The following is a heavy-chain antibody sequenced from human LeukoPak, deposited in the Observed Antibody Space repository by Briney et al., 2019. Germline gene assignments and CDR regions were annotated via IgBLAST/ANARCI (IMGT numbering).Heavy chain of an antibody. Sequence: GASVKVSCKASGYTFTSYYMHWVRQAPGQGLEWMGIINPSGGSTSYAQKFQGRVTMTRDTSTSTVYMELSSLRSEDTAVYYCARDVRPEWRSWWFDPWGQGTLVTVSS. CDR2: INPSGGST. J-gene: IGHJ5*02. V-gene: IGHV1-46*01. CDR1: GYTFTSYY. CDR3: ARDVRPEWRSWWFDP. D-gene: IGHD2-8*01.